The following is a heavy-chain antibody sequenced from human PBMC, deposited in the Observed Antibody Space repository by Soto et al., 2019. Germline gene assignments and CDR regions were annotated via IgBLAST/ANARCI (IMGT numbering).Heavy chain of an antibody. V-gene: IGHV3-11*06. D-gene: IGHD2-2*01. CDR3: ARDDGTVRDIVVVPAAGPSPIDP. J-gene: IGHJ5*02. CDR2: ISPGSRYP. Sequence: GGSLRLSCAVSGFTFGDSYMSWIRQAPGKGLEWLSYISPGSRYPAYADSVKGRFTISRDNSKNTLYLQMNSLRAEDTAVYYCARDDGTVRDIVVVPAAGPSPIDPWGQGTLVTVSS. CDR1: GFTFGDSY.